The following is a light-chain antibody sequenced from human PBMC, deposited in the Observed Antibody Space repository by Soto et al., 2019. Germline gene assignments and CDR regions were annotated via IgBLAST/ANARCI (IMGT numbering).Light chain of an antibody. Sequence: QSALTQPASVSGSPGQSITISCTGTSSDVGSYNLVSWYQQHPGKATKLMIYEGSKRPSGVSNRFSGSKSGNTASLTISGLQAEDEADYYCCSYAGGRVFGGGTKLTVL. CDR1: SSDVGSYNL. J-gene: IGLJ2*01. V-gene: IGLV2-23*01. CDR3: CSYAGGRV. CDR2: EGS.